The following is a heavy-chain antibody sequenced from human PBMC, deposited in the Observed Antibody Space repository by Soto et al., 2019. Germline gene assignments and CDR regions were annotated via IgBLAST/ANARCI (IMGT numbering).Heavy chain of an antibody. J-gene: IGHJ4*02. Sequence: ASVKVSCKASGYTFTSYGISWVRQAPGQGLEWMGWISAYNGNTNYAQKLQGRVTMTTDTSTSTAYMELRSLRSDDTAVYYCARSRRYCSSTSCYVEGFYFDYWAQGTLVTVSS. D-gene: IGHD2-2*01. CDR1: GYTFTSYG. CDR2: ISAYNGNT. V-gene: IGHV1-18*01. CDR3: ARSRRYCSSTSCYVEGFYFDY.